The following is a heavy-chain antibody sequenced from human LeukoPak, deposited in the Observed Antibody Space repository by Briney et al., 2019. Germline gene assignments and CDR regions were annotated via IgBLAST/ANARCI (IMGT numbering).Heavy chain of an antibody. V-gene: IGHV3-23*01. J-gene: IGHJ4*02. CDR3: ARGVYWSLDY. CDR1: GFIFNTNG. D-gene: IGHD1-1*01. Sequence: PGGSLRLSCAISGFIFNTNGMNWVLQSPGKGLEWLATIAGGDESTYYADSVKGRFAISRDNSKNTVFLHMNSLRVEDTAVYYCARGVYWSLDYWGQGTPVTVSS. CDR2: IAGGDEST.